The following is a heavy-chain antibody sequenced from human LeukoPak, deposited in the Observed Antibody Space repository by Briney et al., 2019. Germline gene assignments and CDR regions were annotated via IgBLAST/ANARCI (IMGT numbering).Heavy chain of an antibody. J-gene: IGHJ3*02. Sequence: GESLKISSQASGYSFPDYWIGWVRQMPGKGLEWMGIIYPADSGTRYSPSFQGQVTISADKSNSAAYLQWSRLKASDTAMYYCARRGTAFDAFDIWGQGTMVTVSS. CDR3: ARRGTAFDAFDI. CDR2: IYPADSGT. D-gene: IGHD1-1*01. V-gene: IGHV5-51*01. CDR1: GYSFPDYW.